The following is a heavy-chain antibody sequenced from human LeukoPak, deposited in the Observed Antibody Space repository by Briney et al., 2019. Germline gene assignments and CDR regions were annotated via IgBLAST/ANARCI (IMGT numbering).Heavy chain of an antibody. V-gene: IGHV1-2*06. CDR1: GYTFTSYG. J-gene: IGHJ5*02. Sequence: ASVKVSCKASGYTFTSYGISWVRQAPGQGLEWMGRINPNSGGTNYAQNFQGRVTMTRDTSISTAYMELSRLTSDDTAVYYCARDQSYCFDPWGQGTLVTVSS. CDR2: INPNSGGT. CDR3: ARDQSYCFDP.